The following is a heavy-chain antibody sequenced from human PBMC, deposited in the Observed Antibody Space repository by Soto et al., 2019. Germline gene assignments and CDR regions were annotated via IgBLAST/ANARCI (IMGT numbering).Heavy chain of an antibody. J-gene: IGHJ3*02. CDR1: GGSISSSNW. D-gene: IGHD6-13*01. CDR2: IYHSGST. V-gene: IGHV4-4*02. CDR3: ARERSQQLVLGVGAFDI. Sequence: QVQLQESGPGLVKPSGTLSLTCAVSGGSISSSNWWSWVRQHPGKGLEWIGEIYHSGSTNYNPSLKSRVTISVDKSKNQFSLKRSSVTAADTAVYYCARERSQQLVLGVGAFDIWGQGTMVTVSS.